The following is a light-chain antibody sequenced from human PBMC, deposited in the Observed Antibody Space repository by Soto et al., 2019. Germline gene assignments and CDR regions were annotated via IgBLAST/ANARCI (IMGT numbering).Light chain of an antibody. CDR2: AVS. CDR3: STYTSASTS. V-gene: IGLV2-11*01. J-gene: IGLJ2*01. Sequence: QSVLTQPRSVSGSPGQSVTISCTGTNSDVGRYNFVSWYQQLPGKAPKLLISAVSQRPSGVPDRFSGSKSGNTASLTISGLQADDEADYFCSTYTSASTSFGGGTQLTVL. CDR1: NSDVGRYNF.